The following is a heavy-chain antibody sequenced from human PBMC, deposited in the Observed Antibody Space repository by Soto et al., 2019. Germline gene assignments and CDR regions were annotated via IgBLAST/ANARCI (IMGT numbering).Heavy chain of an antibody. CDR3: ARVPLRYSSSHNFDS. V-gene: IGHV4-61*01. CDR1: GASVSSGSFY. Sequence: SETLSLTCSVSGASVSSGSFYWIWIRQPPGKGLEWIGFIYNNETFNYNPSLKSRVTLSVDTSKHQFSLKLSSVTAADTAVYYCARVPLRYSSSHNFDSWGQGALVTVSS. J-gene: IGHJ4*02. D-gene: IGHD6-19*01. CDR2: IYNNETF.